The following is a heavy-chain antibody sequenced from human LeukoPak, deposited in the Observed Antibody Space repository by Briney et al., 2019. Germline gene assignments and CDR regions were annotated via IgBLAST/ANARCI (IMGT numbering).Heavy chain of an antibody. CDR1: GFTFDDYA. V-gene: IGHV3-9*01. D-gene: IGHD3-10*01. CDR3: ARDGEDFDY. J-gene: IGHJ4*02. CDR2: ISWNSGSI. Sequence: GGSLRLSCAASGFTFDDYAMHWVRQAPGKGLEWVSGISWNSGSIGYADSVKGRFTISRDNAKNSLYLQMNSLRAEDTAVYYCARDGEDFDYWGQGTLVTVSS.